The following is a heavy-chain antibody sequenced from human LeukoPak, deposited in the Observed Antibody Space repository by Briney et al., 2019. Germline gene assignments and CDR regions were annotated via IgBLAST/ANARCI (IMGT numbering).Heavy chain of an antibody. J-gene: IGHJ4*02. V-gene: IGHV1-69*05. CDR2: IIPIFGTA. CDR1: GGTFSSYA. CDR3: ARARYSSGWYYFDY. Sequence: ASVKVSCKASGGTFSSYAISWVRQAPGQGLEWMGGIIPIFGTANYAQKFQGRVTITTDESTSPAYMELSRLRSEDTAVYYCARARYSSGWYYFDYWGQGTLVTVSS. D-gene: IGHD6-19*01.